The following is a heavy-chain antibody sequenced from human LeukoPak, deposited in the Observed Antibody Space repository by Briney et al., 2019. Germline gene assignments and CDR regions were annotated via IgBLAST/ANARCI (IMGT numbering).Heavy chain of an antibody. CDR3: AKSAVAGKSNYYGMDV. D-gene: IGHD6-19*01. CDR1: GFTFSSYA. CDR2: ISGSGGST. J-gene: IGHJ6*02. Sequence: PGGSLRLSCAASGFTFSSYAMSWVRQAPGKGLEWVSAISGSGGSTYYADSVKGRFTISRDNSKNTLYLQMNSLRAEDTAVYYCAKSAVAGKSNYYGMDVWGQGTTVTVSS. V-gene: IGHV3-23*01.